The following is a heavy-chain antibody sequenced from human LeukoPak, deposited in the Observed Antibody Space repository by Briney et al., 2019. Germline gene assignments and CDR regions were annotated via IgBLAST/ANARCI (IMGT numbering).Heavy chain of an antibody. Sequence: PGGFLRLSCAASEITFADYGMSWVPQAPGKGLEWVSGFIWDGGITGYADSVKGRFTISRDNAKNSLYLQMNSLRGEDTALYYCARGDPSGSYRAPFDYWGQGTLVTVSS. CDR2: FIWDGGIT. CDR3: ARGDPSGSYRAPFDY. J-gene: IGHJ4*02. CDR1: EITFADYG. D-gene: IGHD3-10*01. V-gene: IGHV3-20*04.